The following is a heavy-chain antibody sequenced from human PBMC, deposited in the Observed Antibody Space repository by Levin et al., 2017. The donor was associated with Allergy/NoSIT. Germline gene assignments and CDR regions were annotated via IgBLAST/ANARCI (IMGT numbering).Heavy chain of an antibody. Sequence: GESLKISCAASGFTFSSYAMSWVRQAPGKGLEWVSAISGSGGSTYYADSVKGRFTISRDNSKNTLYLQMNSLRAEDTAVYYCAKVPYYYDSSGLKDYWGQGTLVTVSS. CDR3: AKVPYYYDSSGLKDY. CDR1: GFTFSSYA. D-gene: IGHD3-22*01. V-gene: IGHV3-23*01. CDR2: ISGSGGST. J-gene: IGHJ4*02.